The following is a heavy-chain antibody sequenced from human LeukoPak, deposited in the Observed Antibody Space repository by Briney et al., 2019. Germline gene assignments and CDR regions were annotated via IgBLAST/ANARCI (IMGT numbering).Heavy chain of an antibody. V-gene: IGHV3-64D*09. CDR2: ISSNGGST. Sequence: PGRSLRLSCAASGFSFSSYAMYWVRQAPGKGLEYVSAISSNGGSTYYADSVKGRFTISRDNSKNTLYLQMSSLRAEDTAVYYCVKDSSGWYRGWFDPWGQGTLVTVSS. D-gene: IGHD6-19*01. CDR3: VKDSSGWYRGWFDP. J-gene: IGHJ5*02. CDR1: GFSFSSYA.